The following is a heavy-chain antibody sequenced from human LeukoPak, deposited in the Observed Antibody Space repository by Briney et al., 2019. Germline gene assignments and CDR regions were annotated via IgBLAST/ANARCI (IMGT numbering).Heavy chain of an antibody. Sequence: PGGSLRLSCVASGFTFSTYAMTWVRQAPGKGLEWVSGISGSGSNTHYADSVKGRFTISRDNSNNTLYLQMNSLRGEDTAVYYCAKRGNERAVASPLNWFDPWGQGILVTVSS. V-gene: IGHV3-23*01. J-gene: IGHJ5*02. CDR1: GFTFSTYA. CDR2: ISGSGSNT. D-gene: IGHD4-11*01. CDR3: AKRGNERAVASPLNWFDP.